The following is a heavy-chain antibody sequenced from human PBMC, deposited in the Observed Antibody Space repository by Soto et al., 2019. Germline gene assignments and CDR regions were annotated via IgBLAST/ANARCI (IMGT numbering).Heavy chain of an antibody. J-gene: IGHJ6*02. V-gene: IGHV4-34*01. D-gene: IGHD2-21*01. CDR3: ARYCGGLSCQRAYGMDV. Sequence: SETLSLTCAVYGGSFSGYYWSWIRQAPGEGLEWIGESNHSGSTNYNPSLKSRVTISVDKSKNQFSLKLSSVTAADTAVYYCARYCGGLSCQRAYGMDVWGQRTTVTVSS. CDR1: GGSFSGYY. CDR2: SNHSGST.